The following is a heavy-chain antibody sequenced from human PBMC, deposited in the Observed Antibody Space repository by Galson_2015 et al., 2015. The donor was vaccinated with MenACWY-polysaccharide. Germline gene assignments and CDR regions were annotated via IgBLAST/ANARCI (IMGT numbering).Heavy chain of an antibody. J-gene: IGHJ5*02. V-gene: IGHV3-21*04. Sequence: SLRLSCAASGFSFSDYNMNWVRQAPGKGLEWVSIISSSASYIYYADSVKGRFTISRDNAKNTLYLQMNSLRAEDTAVYYCAKDSTDFWSVAGRFDHWGQGTLVTVSS. CDR1: GFSFSDYN. D-gene: IGHD3-3*01. CDR3: AKDSTDFWSVAGRFDH. CDR2: ISSSASYI.